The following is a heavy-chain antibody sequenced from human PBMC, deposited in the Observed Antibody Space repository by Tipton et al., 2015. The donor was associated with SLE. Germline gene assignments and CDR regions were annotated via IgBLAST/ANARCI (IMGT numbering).Heavy chain of an antibody. CDR3: ARGKATDYSSGWSAY. D-gene: IGHD6-19*01. J-gene: IGHJ4*02. CDR1: GYTFTNYD. V-gene: IGHV1-8*01. Sequence: QLVQSGPEVKKPGASVKVSCKACGYTFTNYDINWVRQATGQGLEWMGWLNPNSGNTGYAQRFQGRVTMTRNTSISTAYMELSSLRSEDTAVYYCARGKATDYSSGWSAYWGQGTLVTVSS. CDR2: LNPNSGNT.